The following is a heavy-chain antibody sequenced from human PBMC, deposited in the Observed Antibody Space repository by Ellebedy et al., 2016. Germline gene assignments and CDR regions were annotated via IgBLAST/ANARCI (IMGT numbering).Heavy chain of an antibody. CDR3: ARGPTYSGSYLNFDY. Sequence: SETLSLTXAVYGGSFSGYYWSWIRQPPGKGLEWIGEINHSGSTNYNPSLKSRVTISVDTSKNQFSLKLSSVTAADTAVYYCARGPTYSGSYLNFDYWGQGTLVTVSS. V-gene: IGHV4-34*01. J-gene: IGHJ4*02. D-gene: IGHD1-26*01. CDR1: GGSFSGYY. CDR2: INHSGST.